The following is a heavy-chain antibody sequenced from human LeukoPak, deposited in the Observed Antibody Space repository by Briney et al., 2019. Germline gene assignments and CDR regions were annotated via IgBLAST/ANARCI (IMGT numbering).Heavy chain of an antibody. D-gene: IGHD3-3*01. Sequence: ASVKVSCTASGYTFTSYDINWVRQATGQGLEWMGWMNPNSGNTGYAQKFQGRVTMTRNTSISTAYMELGSLRSEDTAVYYCARGIVRITIFGVVINWFDPWGQGTLVTVSS. J-gene: IGHJ5*02. CDR1: GYTFTSYD. CDR3: ARGIVRITIFGVVINWFDP. V-gene: IGHV1-8*01. CDR2: MNPNSGNT.